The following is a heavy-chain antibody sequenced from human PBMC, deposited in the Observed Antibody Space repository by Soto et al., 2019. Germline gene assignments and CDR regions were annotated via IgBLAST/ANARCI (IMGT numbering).Heavy chain of an antibody. Sequence: LRLSCAASGFSLRDYYMTWIRQAPGKGLELLSYISPGGDIIKYADPVKGRFIISRDNAKNSLYLHMNSLRAEDTAVYYCTRDPRMTDFWGQGTLVTVSS. CDR1: GFSLRDYY. J-gene: IGHJ4*02. CDR3: TRDPRMTDF. CDR2: ISPGGDII. V-gene: IGHV3-11*01.